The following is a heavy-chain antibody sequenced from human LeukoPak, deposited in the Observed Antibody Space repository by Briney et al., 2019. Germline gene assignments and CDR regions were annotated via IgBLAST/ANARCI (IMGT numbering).Heavy chain of an antibody. J-gene: IGHJ4*02. CDR3: ARYDFNDYEFDY. Sequence: GGSLRLSCAASGFTFSSYAMHWVRQAPGKGLEWVALISYDGNYKYYADSVKCRFTISRDNSKNTLYLQMNSLRAEDTAVYYCARYDFNDYEFDYWGQGTLVTVSS. CDR1: GFTFSSYA. V-gene: IGHV3-30*04. CDR2: ISYDGNYK. D-gene: IGHD4-17*01.